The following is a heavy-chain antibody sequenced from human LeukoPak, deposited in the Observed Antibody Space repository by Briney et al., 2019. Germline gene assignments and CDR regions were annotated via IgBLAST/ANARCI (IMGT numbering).Heavy chain of an antibody. CDR3: TRDYGGYTDY. V-gene: IGHV3-49*04. J-gene: IGHJ4*02. Sequence: GGSLRLSCTASGFTFGDYAMSWVRQAPGKGLEWVGFIRSKAYGGTTEYAASVKGRFTISRDDSKGIAYLQMNSLKTEDTAVYYCTRDYGGYTDYWGQRTLVAVSS. D-gene: IGHD4-17*01. CDR1: GFTFGDYA. CDR2: IRSKAYGGTT.